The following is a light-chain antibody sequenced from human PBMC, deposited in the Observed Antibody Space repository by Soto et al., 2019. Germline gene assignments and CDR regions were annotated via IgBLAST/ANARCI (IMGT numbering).Light chain of an antibody. V-gene: IGKV1-8*01. Sequence: AIRMTQSPSSFSASTGDRVTITCRASQGISSYLAWYQQKPGKAPKLLIYAASTLQSGVPSRFSGSGSGTDFTLTISCLQSEDFATYYCQQYYSYPPELTSGGGTKVEIK. CDR3: QQYYSYPPELT. CDR2: AAS. CDR1: QGISSY. J-gene: IGKJ4*01.